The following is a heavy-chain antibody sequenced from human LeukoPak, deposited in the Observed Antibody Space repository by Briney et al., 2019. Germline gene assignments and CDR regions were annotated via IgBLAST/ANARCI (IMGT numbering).Heavy chain of an antibody. J-gene: IGHJ4*02. Sequence: PSQTLSLTCTVSGGSISSGSYYWSWIRQPAGKGLEWIGRIYTSGSTNYNPSLKSRVTISVDTSKNQFSLKLSSVTAADTAMYYCARDNPHSSSLYSPFDYWGQGTLVTVSS. D-gene: IGHD6-13*01. CDR1: GGSISSGSYY. CDR2: IYTSGST. V-gene: IGHV4-61*02. CDR3: ARDNPHSSSLYSPFDY.